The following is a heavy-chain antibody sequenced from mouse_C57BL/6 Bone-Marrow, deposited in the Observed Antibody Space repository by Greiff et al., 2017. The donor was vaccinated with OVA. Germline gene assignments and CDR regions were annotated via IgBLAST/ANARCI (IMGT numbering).Heavy chain of an antibody. D-gene: IGHD2-3*01. CDR2: IGPGSGST. Sequence: QVQLKESGAELVKPGASVKISCKASGYTFTDYYINWVKPRPGQGLEWIGRIGPGSGSTYYKAKFKGKATMTADKSSSTAYTQLSSLTSEDSAVYSGERSGYDGYYWYFDVWGTGTTVTVSS. CDR3: ERSGYDGYYWYFDV. J-gene: IGHJ1*03. V-gene: IGHV1-77*01. CDR1: GYTFTDYY.